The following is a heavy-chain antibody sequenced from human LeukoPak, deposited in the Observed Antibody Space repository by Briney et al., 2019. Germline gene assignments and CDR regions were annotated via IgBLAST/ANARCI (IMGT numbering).Heavy chain of an antibody. J-gene: IGHJ3*02. D-gene: IGHD3-22*01. CDR2: IYYSGST. CDR1: GGSISSGGYY. Sequence: SETLSLTCTVSGGSISSGGYYWSWIRQHPGKGLEWIGYIYYSGSTYYSPSLKSRVTISVDTSKNQFSLKLSSVTAADTAVYYCARGYYYDSSGYYFDAFDIWGQGTMVTVSS. CDR3: ARGYYYDSSGYYFDAFDI. V-gene: IGHV4-31*03.